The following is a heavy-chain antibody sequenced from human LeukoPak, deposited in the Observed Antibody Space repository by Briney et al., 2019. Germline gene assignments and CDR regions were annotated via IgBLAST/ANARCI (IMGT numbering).Heavy chain of an antibody. CDR1: RGTVSRYV. V-gene: IGHV1-69*04. Sequence: SVNVSCKASRGTVSRYVISWVRQAPGQGLEWMGRIIPILGIANYAQKFQGRVTITADKATTTAYLELGSLRSQDTAVYYCARGGGAAAGALGYWGQGTLVTVSS. D-gene: IGHD6-13*01. J-gene: IGHJ4*02. CDR3: ARGGGAAAGALGY. CDR2: IIPILGIA.